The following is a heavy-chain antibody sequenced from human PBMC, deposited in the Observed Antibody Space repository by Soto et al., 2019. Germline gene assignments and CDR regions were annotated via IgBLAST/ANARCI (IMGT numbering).Heavy chain of an antibody. CDR3: AKYTTGDY. D-gene: IGHD1-1*01. V-gene: IGHV3-23*01. CDR1: GFTFSTYA. J-gene: IGHJ4*02. CDR2: ISGSGGST. Sequence: LSLTCAASGFTFSTYAMSWVRQAQGKGLEWVAAISGSGGSTYYADSVEGRFTISRDNSKKTLYLQMNSLRAEDTAVYYCAKYTTGDYWGRGTLVTVSS.